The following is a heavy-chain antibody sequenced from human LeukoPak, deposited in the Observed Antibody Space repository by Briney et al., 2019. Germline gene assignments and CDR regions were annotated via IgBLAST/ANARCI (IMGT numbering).Heavy chain of an antibody. Sequence: SETLSLTCTVSGGSISSYYWSWIRQPPGKGLEWIGYIYYSGSTSYNPSLKSRVTISVDTSKNQFSLKLSSVTAADTAVYYCARTLYNWNYFDYWGQGTLVTVSS. D-gene: IGHD1-20*01. J-gene: IGHJ4*02. CDR1: GGSISSYY. CDR3: ARTLYNWNYFDY. CDR2: IYYSGST. V-gene: IGHV4-59*01.